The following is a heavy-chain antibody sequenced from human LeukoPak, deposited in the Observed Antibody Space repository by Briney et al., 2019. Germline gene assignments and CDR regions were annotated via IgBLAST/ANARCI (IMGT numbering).Heavy chain of an antibody. CDR2: IGTYGGDT. J-gene: IGHJ5*01. V-gene: IGHV1-18*01. CDR3: ARDLWNFYDDSGYNRDFDS. D-gene: IGHD3-22*01. CDR1: SR. Sequence: GASVKVSCKATSRISCVRQAPGQGLEWMGWIGTYGGDTYYAQKLQGRITVTTDTSTSTVYMELRNLRSDDTAVYYCARDLWNFYDDSGYNRDFDSWGQGTLVTVSS.